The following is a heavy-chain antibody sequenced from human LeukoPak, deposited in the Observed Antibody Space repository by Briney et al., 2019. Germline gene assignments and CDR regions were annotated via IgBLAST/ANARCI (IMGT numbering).Heavy chain of an antibody. Sequence: GGSLRLSCAASGFTFSSYWMHWVRQAPGKGLVWVSRINSDGSSTSYADSVKGRFTISRDNAKNTLYLQMNNLRSEDTAMYYCARDFWFGESGSGGYFDSWGQGTLVTVSS. CDR3: ARDFWFGESGSGGYFDS. CDR2: INSDGSST. D-gene: IGHD3-10*01. CDR1: GFTFSSYW. J-gene: IGHJ4*02. V-gene: IGHV3-74*01.